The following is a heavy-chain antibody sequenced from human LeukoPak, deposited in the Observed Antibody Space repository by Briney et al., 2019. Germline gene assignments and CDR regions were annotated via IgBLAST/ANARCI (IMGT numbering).Heavy chain of an antibody. D-gene: IGHD3-10*01. Sequence: GGTLSLSCAASGFTFSSYAMPWIRQAPGKGLEWVSTVSESGDSTYYADSVKRRFIIFRGNTQNTLFLQMNSLIADATAVFYFAKDRGVIDCSGQGSLVTVYS. CDR1: GFTFSSYA. V-gene: IGHV3-23*01. CDR2: VSESGDST. J-gene: IGHJ5*01. CDR3: AKDRGVIDC.